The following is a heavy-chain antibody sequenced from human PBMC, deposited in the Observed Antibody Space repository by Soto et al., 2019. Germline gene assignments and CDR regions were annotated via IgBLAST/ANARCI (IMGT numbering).Heavy chain of an antibody. CDR1: GGPIISSSYY. V-gene: IGHV4-39*01. CDR2: IYYSGST. CDR3: ARRPDSTFDY. Sequence: PSETLSLTCTVSGGPIISSSYYWGWIRQPPGKGLEWIGSIYYSGSTYYNPSLKSRVTISVDTSKNQFSLKLSSVTAADTAVYYCARRPDSTFDYWGQGTLVTVSS. D-gene: IGHD6-13*01. J-gene: IGHJ4*02.